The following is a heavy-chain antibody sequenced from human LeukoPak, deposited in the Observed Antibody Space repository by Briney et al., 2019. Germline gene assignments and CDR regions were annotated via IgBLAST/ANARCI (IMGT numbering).Heavy chain of an antibody. CDR2: INTYNGNT. D-gene: IGHD1-26*01. CDR1: GYPFPSYG. CDR3: ARNGLWWELLRPDLDY. J-gene: IGHJ4*02. V-gene: IGHV1-18*04. Sequence: ASVKVSCKSSGYPFPSYGISWVRQAPGQGLEWMGWINTYNGNTNYAQKLQGRVTMTTDTSTSTAYMELRSLRSDDTAVYYCARNGLWWELLRPDLDYWGQGTLVTVSS.